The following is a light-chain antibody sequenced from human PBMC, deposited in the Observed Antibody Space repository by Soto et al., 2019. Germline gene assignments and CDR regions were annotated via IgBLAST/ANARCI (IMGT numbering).Light chain of an antibody. CDR2: GAS. J-gene: IGKJ3*01. CDR1: QRISSTF. CDR3: QQYNNWPL. V-gene: IGKV3-15*01. Sequence: ESVLTQTQRTLSLSPGERASLSCRASQRISSTFLAWYQQKPGQAPRLLIYGASTRATGIPARFSGSGSGTEFTLTISSLQSEDFAVYYCQQYNNWPLFGPGTKVDIK.